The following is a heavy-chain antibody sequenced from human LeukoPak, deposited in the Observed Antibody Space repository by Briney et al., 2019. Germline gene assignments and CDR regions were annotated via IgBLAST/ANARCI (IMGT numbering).Heavy chain of an antibody. CDR2: ISSSTGYI. CDR3: AKGNTAMVRSYFDY. J-gene: IGHJ4*02. D-gene: IGHD5-18*01. V-gene: IGHV3-21*01. Sequence: GGSLTLSCAASGFTFSYSSMNWVRQAPGKGLEWGSSISSSTGYIYYADSVKGRFTIYRDNAKNSLYLQMNSLRAEDTAVYYCAKGNTAMVRSYFDYWGRGTLVTVSS. CDR1: GFTFSYSS.